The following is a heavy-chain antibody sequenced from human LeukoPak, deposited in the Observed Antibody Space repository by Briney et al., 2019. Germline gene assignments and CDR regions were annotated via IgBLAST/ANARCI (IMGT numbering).Heavy chain of an antibody. V-gene: IGHV3-21*01. CDR3: AKERTQTTSFDY. CDR1: GFTFSSYS. Sequence: KPGGSLRLSCAASGFTFSSYSMNWVRQAPGKGLECVSSISSSSSYIYYADSVKGRFTISRDNAKNSLYLQMDSLRAEDTAVYYCAKERTQTTSFDYWGQGTLVTVSS. D-gene: IGHD2/OR15-2a*01. CDR2: ISSSSSYI. J-gene: IGHJ4*02.